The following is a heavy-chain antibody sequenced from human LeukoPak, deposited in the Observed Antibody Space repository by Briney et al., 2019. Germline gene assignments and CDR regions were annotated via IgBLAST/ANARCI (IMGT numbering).Heavy chain of an antibody. CDR2: IGPTGADR. Sequence: GGSLRLSCTASGLTFSTSGFNWVRQAPGKGLEWVASIGPTGADRYHADSIKGRFTISRDNANNFLYLQMNSLRAEDTAVYYCATETNGRHYDYWGQGTLLTVSS. CDR1: GLTFSTSG. D-gene: IGHD1-14*01. J-gene: IGHJ4*02. V-gene: IGHV3-21*06. CDR3: ATETNGRHYDY.